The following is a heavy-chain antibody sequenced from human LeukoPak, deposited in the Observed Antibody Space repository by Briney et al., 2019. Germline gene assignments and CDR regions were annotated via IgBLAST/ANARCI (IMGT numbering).Heavy chain of an antibody. CDR1: GYTFTNYG. V-gene: IGHV1-18*01. CDR2: ISAYNGKT. D-gene: IGHD6-13*01. J-gene: IGHJ4*02. Sequence: ASVKVSCKASGYTFTNYGISWMRQAPGQGLEWMGWISAYNGKTNYAQKLQGRVTMTTDTSTSTAYMELRSLRSDDTAVYYCARLDMDGIAAAPFDYWGQGTLVTVSS. CDR3: ARLDMDGIAAAPFDY.